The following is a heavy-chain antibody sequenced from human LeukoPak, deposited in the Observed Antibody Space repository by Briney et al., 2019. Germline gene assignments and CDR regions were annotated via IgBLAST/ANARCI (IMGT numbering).Heavy chain of an antibody. CDR3: ARGRYCSGGSCYFTDYYYYGMDV. D-gene: IGHD2-15*01. Sequence: GGSLRLSCAVSGFTFSSYDMHWVRQATGKGLEWVSAIGTAGDTYYPGSVKGRFTISRENAKNSLYLQMNSLRAGDTAVYYCARGRYCSGGSCYFTDYYYYGMDVWGQGTTVTVSS. CDR1: GFTFSSYD. V-gene: IGHV3-13*01. CDR2: IGTAGDT. J-gene: IGHJ6*02.